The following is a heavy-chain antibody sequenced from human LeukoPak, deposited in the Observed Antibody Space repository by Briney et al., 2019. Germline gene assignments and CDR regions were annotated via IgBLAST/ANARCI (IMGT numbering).Heavy chain of an antibody. J-gene: IGHJ3*02. CDR3: ARISGSGYNSRGAFDI. D-gene: IGHD3-22*01. CDR1: GGSISSYY. Sequence: SETLSLTCIVSGGSISSYYWSWIRQPPAKGLEWIGYIYYGGSTNYNPSLKSRVTISVDTSKNQFSLKLSSVTAADTAVYYCARISGSGYNSRGAFDIWAKGQWSPSLQ. V-gene: IGHV4-59*01. CDR2: IYYGGST.